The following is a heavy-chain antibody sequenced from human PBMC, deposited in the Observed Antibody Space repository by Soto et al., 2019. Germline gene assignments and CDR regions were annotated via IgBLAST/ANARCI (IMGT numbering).Heavy chain of an antibody. J-gene: IGHJ4*02. Sequence: TLSLTCAVYGGSFSGYYWSWIRQPPGKGLEWIGEINHSGSTNYNPSLKSRVTISVDTSKNQFSLKLSSVTAADTAVYYCAPIRQQWLDDYWGQGTLVTVSS. CDR2: INHSGST. V-gene: IGHV4-34*01. CDR1: GGSFSGYY. D-gene: IGHD6-19*01. CDR3: APIRQQWLDDY.